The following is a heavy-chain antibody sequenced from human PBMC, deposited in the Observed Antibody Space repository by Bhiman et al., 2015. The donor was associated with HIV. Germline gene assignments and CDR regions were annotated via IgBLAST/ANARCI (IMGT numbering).Heavy chain of an antibody. V-gene: IGHV3-7*05. Sequence: EVQLVESGGGLVKPGGSLTLSCAASGFTFSTYTMNWVRQAPGKGLEWVANIKQDGSEKYYVDSVKGRFTISRDNAKNSLFLQMNSLRAEDTAVYYCARGPWWLLHYYLDYWGQGTLVTVSS. CDR2: IKQDGSEK. D-gene: IGHD2-15*01. CDR1: GFTFSTYT. CDR3: ARGPWWLLHYYLDY. J-gene: IGHJ4*02.